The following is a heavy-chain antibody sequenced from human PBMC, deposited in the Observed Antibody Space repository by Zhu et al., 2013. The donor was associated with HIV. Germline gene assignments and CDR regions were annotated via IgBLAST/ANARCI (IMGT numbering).Heavy chain of an antibody. V-gene: IGHV1-69*06. J-gene: IGHJ6*04. D-gene: IGHD3-3*01. Sequence: QVQLVQSGAEVKKPGSSVKVSCKASGGTFSSYAISWVRQAPGQGLEWMGGIIPIFGTANYAQKFQGRVTITADKSTSTAYMELSSLRSEDTAVYYCARRREILRFLEWGGGETTYYYYGMDVWGEGPTVDRLL. CDR2: IIPIFGTA. CDR1: GGTFSSYA. CDR3: ARRREILRFLEWGGGETTYYYYGMDV.